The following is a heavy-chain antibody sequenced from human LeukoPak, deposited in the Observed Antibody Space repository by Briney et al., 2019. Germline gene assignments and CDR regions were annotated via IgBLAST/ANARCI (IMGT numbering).Heavy chain of an antibody. D-gene: IGHD3-22*01. J-gene: IGHJ2*01. Sequence: TGGSLRLSCAASGFTVSSYGMHWVRQAPGKGLEWVAVIWYGGSNKYYADSVKGRFTISRDNSKNTLYLQMNSLRAEDTAVYYCARAPYDSSGYFYWYSALWGRGSLATVSS. CDR3: ARAPYDSSGYFYWYSAL. V-gene: IGHV3-33*01. CDR2: IWYGGSNK. CDR1: GFTVSSYG.